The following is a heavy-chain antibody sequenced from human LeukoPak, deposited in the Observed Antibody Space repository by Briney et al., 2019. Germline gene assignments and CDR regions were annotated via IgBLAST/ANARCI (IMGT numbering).Heavy chain of an antibody. J-gene: IGHJ4*02. CDR2: INAGNGNT. Sequence: GASVKVSCKASGYTFTSYAMHWVRQAPGQRLEWMGWINAGNGNTKYSQKFQGRVIITRDTSASTAYMELSSLRSEDTAVYYCARDLTPYYDILTGPVDYWGQGTLVTVSS. CDR3: ARDLTPYYDILTGPVDY. CDR1: GYTFTSYA. V-gene: IGHV1-3*01. D-gene: IGHD3-9*01.